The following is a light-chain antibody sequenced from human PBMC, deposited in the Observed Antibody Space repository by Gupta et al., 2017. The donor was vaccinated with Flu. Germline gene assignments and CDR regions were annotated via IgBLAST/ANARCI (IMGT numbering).Light chain of an antibody. CDR1: QSVDYFY. V-gene: IGKV3-20*01. Sequence: IVLMQSPGILSLSPGEGATLSCRASQSVDYFYLAWYQQKPGQAPRLLIYGASTRATGIPDRFSGSGSGTDFTLTISSLEPEDFAVYYCQHEYNSPYIFGQGSKLEIK. CDR2: GAS. J-gene: IGKJ2*01. CDR3: QHEYNSPYI.